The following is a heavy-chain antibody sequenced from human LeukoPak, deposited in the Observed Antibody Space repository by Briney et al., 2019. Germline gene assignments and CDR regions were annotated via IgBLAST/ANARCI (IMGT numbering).Heavy chain of an antibody. CDR1: GYTFTSYY. CDR3: ARQKLTTVSPFNY. D-gene: IGHD4-17*01. Sequence: ASVKVSCKASGYTFTSYYMHWVRQAPGQGLGWMGIINPSGGSTSYAQKFQGRVTISLDTSKNQVSLELNSVTAADTAVYYCARQKLTTVSPFNYWGQGTLVTVSS. CDR2: INPSGGST. J-gene: IGHJ4*02. V-gene: IGHV1-46*01.